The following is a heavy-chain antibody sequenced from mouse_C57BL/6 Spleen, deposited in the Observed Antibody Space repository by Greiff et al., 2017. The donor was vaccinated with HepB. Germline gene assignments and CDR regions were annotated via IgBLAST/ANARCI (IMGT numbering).Heavy chain of an antibody. CDR3: ARGGLVLRPYYFDY. J-gene: IGHJ2*01. Sequence: VQLQQSGPELVKPGASVKISCKASGYTFTDYYMNWVKQSHGKSLEWIGDINPNNGGTSYNQKFKGKATLTVDKSSSTAYMELRSLTSEDSAVYYCARGGLVLRPYYFDYWGKGTTLTVSS. CDR2: INPNNGGT. V-gene: IGHV1-26*01. CDR1: GYTFTDYY. D-gene: IGHD1-1*01.